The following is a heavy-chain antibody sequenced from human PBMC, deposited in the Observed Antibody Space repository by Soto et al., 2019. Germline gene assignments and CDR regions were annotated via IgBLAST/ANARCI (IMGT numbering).Heavy chain of an antibody. D-gene: IGHD3-10*01. V-gene: IGHV4-31*03. CDR1: GDSINSGVYY. Sequence: SETLSLTCTVSGDSINSGVYYWSWIRQHPGKGLEWIGYIYYSGSTYYNPSLKSRVTISVDTSKNQFSLKLSSVTAADTAVYYCARLITMVRGVIDWFDPWGQGTLVTVSS. CDR2: IYYSGST. CDR3: ARLITMVRGVIDWFDP. J-gene: IGHJ5*02.